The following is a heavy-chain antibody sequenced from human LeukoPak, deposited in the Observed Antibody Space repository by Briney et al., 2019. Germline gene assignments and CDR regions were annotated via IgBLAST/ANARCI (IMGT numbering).Heavy chain of an antibody. J-gene: IGHJ4*02. D-gene: IGHD3-3*01. CDR1: GFIFSNYG. CDR2: ISASGSAT. Sequence: GGSLRLSCAASGFIFSNYGMNWVRQAPGKGLEWVAAISASGSATSYADSVRGRFTISRDNSKSTTYLQMNSLRAEDTAVFYCAKDLYLRDSWSGYFDYWGQGIPVTVSS. CDR3: AKDLYLRDSWSGYFDY. V-gene: IGHV3-23*01.